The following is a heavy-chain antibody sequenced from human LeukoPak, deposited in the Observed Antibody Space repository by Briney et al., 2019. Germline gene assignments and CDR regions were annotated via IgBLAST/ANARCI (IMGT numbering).Heavy chain of an antibody. J-gene: IGHJ5*02. CDR2: ITASGVTT. CDR3: TKDRSSTSSDHWFDP. V-gene: IGHV3-23*01. CDR1: GFTFSSYA. D-gene: IGHD2-2*01. Sequence: GGSLRLSCAASGFTFSSYAMSWVRQAPGKGLEWISTITASGVTTYYADSVKGRFTISRDNSKNTLYLQMNSLRAEDTAVYYCTKDRSSTSSDHWFDPWGQGTLVTVSS.